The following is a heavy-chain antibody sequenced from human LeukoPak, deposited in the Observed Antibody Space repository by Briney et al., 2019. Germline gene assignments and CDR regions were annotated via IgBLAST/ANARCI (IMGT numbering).Heavy chain of an antibody. D-gene: IGHD3-10*02. CDR2: ISYDGSNI. CDR3: AELGITMIGGV. V-gene: IGHV3-30*18. Sequence: AGGSLRLSCAASGFTFSSYSMNWVRQAPGKGLEWVAVISYDGSNIYYADSVKGRFTISRDNAKNSLYLQMNSLRAEDTAVYYCAELGITMIGGVWGKGTTVTISS. J-gene: IGHJ6*04. CDR1: GFTFSSYS.